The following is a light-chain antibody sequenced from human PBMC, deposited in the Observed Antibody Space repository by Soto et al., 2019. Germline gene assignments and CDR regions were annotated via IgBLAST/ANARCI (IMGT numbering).Light chain of an antibody. CDR1: QSVSSSY. J-gene: IGKJ4*01. CDR2: GAS. CDR3: QQYGSSPT. Sequence: EIVLTQSPGTLSLSPGERATLSCRASQSVSSSYLAWYQQKPGQAPRLLIYGASSRATGIPDRFRGSGSGTAFTLTISRLEPEDFEVYYCQQYGSSPTFGGGTKVEIK. V-gene: IGKV3-20*01.